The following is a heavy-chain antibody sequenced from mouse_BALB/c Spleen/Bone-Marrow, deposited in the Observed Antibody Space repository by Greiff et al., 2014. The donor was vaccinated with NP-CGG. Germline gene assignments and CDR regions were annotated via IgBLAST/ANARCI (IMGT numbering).Heavy chain of an antibody. D-gene: IGHD2-1*01. CDR3: TTGGNGWFAY. CDR1: GYTFTSYW. Sequence: VQLQQSGPELAKPGASVKMSCRASGYTFTSYWMNWVKQGPVQGPEWIGYINPTSGYTEYNQKFKDKATLTTDKSSSTAYMQLSSLTSEDSAVYYCTTGGNGWFAYWGQGTLVTVSA. J-gene: IGHJ3*01. CDR2: INPTSGYT. V-gene: IGHV1-7*01.